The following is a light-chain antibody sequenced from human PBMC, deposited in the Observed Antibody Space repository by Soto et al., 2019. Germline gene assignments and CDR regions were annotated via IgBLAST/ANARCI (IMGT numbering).Light chain of an antibody. Sequence: VVTQPPSVSGAPGQRVTISCTGSSSNIGAGYDVHWYQQLPGTAPKLLIYGNSNRPSGVPDRFSGSKSGTSASLAITGLQAEDEADYYCQSYDSSLSGHVFGTGTKVTVL. V-gene: IGLV1-40*01. CDR3: QSYDSSLSGHV. CDR1: SSNIGAGYD. CDR2: GNS. J-gene: IGLJ1*01.